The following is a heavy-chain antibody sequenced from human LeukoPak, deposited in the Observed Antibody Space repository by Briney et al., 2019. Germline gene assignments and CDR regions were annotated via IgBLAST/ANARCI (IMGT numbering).Heavy chain of an antibody. V-gene: IGHV3-30*04. D-gene: IGHD6-19*01. CDR2: ISNDGSNK. Sequence: PGRSLRLSCAASGFTFSNYAMHWVRQAPGKGLEWVAVISNDGSNKYYADSMKGRFTISRDNAKNSLYLQMNSLRAEDTAVYYCARDGRTGSGWQYYFDYWGQGTLVTVSS. J-gene: IGHJ4*02. CDR3: ARDGRTGSGWQYYFDY. CDR1: GFTFSNYA.